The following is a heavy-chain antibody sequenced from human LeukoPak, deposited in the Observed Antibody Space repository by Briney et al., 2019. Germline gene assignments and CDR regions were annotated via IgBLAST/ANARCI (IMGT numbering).Heavy chain of an antibody. V-gene: IGHV1-2*02. CDR3: AREPRIAARRVGWFDP. Sequence: ASVKVSCKASGYTFTSYSMNWVRQAPGQGLEWMGWINPNSGGTNYAQKFQGRVTMTRDTSISTAYMELSRLRSDDTAMYYCAREPRIAARRVGWFDPWGQGTLVTVSS. J-gene: IGHJ5*02. D-gene: IGHD6-6*01. CDR2: INPNSGGT. CDR1: GYTFTSYS.